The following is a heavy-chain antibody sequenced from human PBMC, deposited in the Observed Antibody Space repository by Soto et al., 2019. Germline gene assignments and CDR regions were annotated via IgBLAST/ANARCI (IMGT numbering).Heavy chain of an antibody. D-gene: IGHD3-10*01. J-gene: IGHJ5*02. CDR2: IRSKANSYAT. V-gene: IGHV3-73*01. CDR3: TRRRYYYGSGSPVHGYNWFDP. CDR1: RFTFSGSA. Sequence: PGGSLRLSCAASRFTFSGSAMHWVRQASGKGLEWVGRIRSKANSYATAYAASVKGRFTISRDDSKNTAYLQMNSLKTEDTAVYYCTRRRYYYGSGSPVHGYNWFDPWGQGTLVTVSS.